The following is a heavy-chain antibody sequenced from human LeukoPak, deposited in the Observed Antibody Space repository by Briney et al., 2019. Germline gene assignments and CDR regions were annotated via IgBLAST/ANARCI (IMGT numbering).Heavy chain of an antibody. CDR2: INHSGST. D-gene: IGHD3-10*01. Sequence: SETLSLTCAVYGGSFSGYYWSWIRQPPGKGLEWVGEINHSGSTNYNPSLKSRVTISVDTSKNQFSLKLSSVTAADTAVYYCARARMRVRGVTTRGYYMDVWGKGTTVTVSS. CDR1: GGSFSGYY. V-gene: IGHV4-34*01. J-gene: IGHJ6*03. CDR3: ARARMRVRGVTTRGYYMDV.